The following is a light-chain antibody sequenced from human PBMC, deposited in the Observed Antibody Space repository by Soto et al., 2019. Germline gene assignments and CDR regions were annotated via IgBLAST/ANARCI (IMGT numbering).Light chain of an antibody. Sequence: DIQMTQSPSSLSASVGDRVTISCRGSQGISSWLAWYQQKPGKAPRLLIYKASSLASDVPSRFSGSGSGTEFTLTISSLQPDDFATYYCQQYRTFGQGTKVDIK. CDR2: KAS. CDR3: QQYRT. V-gene: IGKV1-5*03. J-gene: IGKJ1*01. CDR1: QGISSW.